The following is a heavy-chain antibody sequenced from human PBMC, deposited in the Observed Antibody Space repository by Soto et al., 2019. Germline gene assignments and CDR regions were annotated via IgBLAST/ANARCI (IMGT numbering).Heavy chain of an antibody. V-gene: IGHV4-39*01. CDR3: ARPAFDSSGYPYYFDY. J-gene: IGHJ4*02. D-gene: IGHD3-22*01. CDR2: IYYSGST. CDR1: CGSISSSSYY. Sequence: LSLTCTVSCGSISSSSYYWGWIRQPPGKGLEWIGSIYYSGSTYYNPSLKSRVTISVDTSKNQFSLKLSSVTAADTAVYYCARPAFDSSGYPYYFDYWGQGTLVTVSS.